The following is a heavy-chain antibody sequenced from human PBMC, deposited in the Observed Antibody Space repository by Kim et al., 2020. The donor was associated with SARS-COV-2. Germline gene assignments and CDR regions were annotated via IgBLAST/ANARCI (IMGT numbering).Heavy chain of an antibody. Sequence: GESLKISCKGSGYSFTSYWIGWVRQMPGKGLGWMGIINPEDSETKYSTSFQGQVTISADKSISSAYLQWSSLKASDTAIYCCMRQDSYGADYGMDVWGQGTTVTVSS. CDR3: MRQDSYGADYGMDV. CDR1: GYSFTSYW. J-gene: IGHJ6*02. CDR2: INPEDSET. D-gene: IGHD3-10*01. V-gene: IGHV5-51*01.